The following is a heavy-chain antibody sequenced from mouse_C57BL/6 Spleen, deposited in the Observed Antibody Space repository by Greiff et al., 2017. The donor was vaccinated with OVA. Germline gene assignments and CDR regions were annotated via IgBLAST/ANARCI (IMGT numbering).Heavy chain of an antibody. CDR3: TGSSYGYWYFDV. CDR2: IRLKSDNYAT. D-gene: IGHD1-1*01. J-gene: IGHJ1*03. V-gene: IGHV6-3*01. Sequence: EVQVVESGGGLVQPGGSMKLSCVASGFTFSNYWMNWVRQSPEKGLEWVAQIRLKSDNYATHYAESVKGRFTISRDDSKSSVYLQMNNLRAEDTGIYYCTGSSYGYWYFDVWGTGTTVTVSS. CDR1: GFTFSNYW.